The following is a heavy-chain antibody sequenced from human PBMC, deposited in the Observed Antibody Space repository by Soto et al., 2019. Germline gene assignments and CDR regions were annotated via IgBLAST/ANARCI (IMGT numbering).Heavy chain of an antibody. V-gene: IGHV3-30-3*01. Sequence: QVQLVESGGGVVQPGRSLRLSSAASGFTFSSYAMHWVRQAPGKGLEWVAVISYDGSNKYYADSVKGRFTISRDNSKNTLYLQMNSLRAEDTAVYYCAREKTGTTCDWGQGTLVTVSS. D-gene: IGHD1-1*01. CDR2: ISYDGSNK. CDR1: GFTFSSYA. CDR3: AREKTGTTCD. J-gene: IGHJ4*02.